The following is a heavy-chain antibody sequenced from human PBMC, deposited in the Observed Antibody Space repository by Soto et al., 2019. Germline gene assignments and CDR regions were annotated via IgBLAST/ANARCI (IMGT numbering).Heavy chain of an antibody. CDR1: GFTFSSYA. CDR3: AKGSRITMVRGVIISPDFDY. D-gene: IGHD3-10*01. J-gene: IGHJ4*02. CDR2: ISGSGGST. V-gene: IGHV3-23*01. Sequence: GGSLRLSCAASGFTFSSYAMSWVRQAPGKGLEWVSAISGSGGSTYYADSVKGRFTISRDNSKNTLYLQMNSLRAEDTAVYYCAKGSRITMVRGVIISPDFDYWGQGTLVTVSS.